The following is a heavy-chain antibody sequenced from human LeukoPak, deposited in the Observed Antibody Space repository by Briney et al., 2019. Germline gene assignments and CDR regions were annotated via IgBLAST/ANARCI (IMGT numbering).Heavy chain of an antibody. Sequence: SETLSLTCTVSGASISGDSNFFWGWIRQPRGKGLDWIGIIYYSGTTYYNPSLESRVTIFVDTSKNLFSLRLTSVTAADTAVYYCARHRRVTNWYVDFWGQGTLLTVSS. V-gene: IGHV4-39*01. J-gene: IGHJ4*02. CDR3: ARHRRVTNWYVDF. CDR1: GASISGDSNFF. D-gene: IGHD1-1*01. CDR2: IYYSGTT.